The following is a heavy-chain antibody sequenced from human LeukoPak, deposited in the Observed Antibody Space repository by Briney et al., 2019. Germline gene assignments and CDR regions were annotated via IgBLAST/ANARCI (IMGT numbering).Heavy chain of an antibody. V-gene: IGHV3-21*01. J-gene: IGHJ5*01. CDR2: VTGNSNYI. Sequence: GGSLRLSCKASGFTFNSYTMNWVRQSPGKGLAWISSVTGNSNYIFYADSVKGRFTVSRDNANNSVSLQMNNLRVEDAAVYYCARDSVRFLVNNWFDSWGQGSLVSVSS. D-gene: IGHD3-3*01. CDR1: GFTFNSYT. CDR3: ARDSVRFLVNNWFDS.